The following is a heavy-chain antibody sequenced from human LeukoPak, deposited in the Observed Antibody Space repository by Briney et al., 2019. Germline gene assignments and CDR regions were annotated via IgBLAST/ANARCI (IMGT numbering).Heavy chain of an antibody. Sequence: GASVKVSCKASGYTFTSYGISWVRQAPGQGLEWMGWISAYNGNTNYAQKLQGRVTMTTDTSTSTAYMELRSLRSDDTAVYYCARDFDPRFLEWPPGYWGQGTLVTVSS. CDR1: GYTFTSYG. D-gene: IGHD3-3*01. CDR3: ARDFDPRFLEWPPGY. J-gene: IGHJ4*02. V-gene: IGHV1-18*01. CDR2: ISAYNGNT.